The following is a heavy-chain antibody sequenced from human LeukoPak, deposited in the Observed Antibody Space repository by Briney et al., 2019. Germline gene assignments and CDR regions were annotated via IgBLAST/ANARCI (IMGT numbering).Heavy chain of an antibody. CDR3: ARDGTPIFGGMDV. CDR1: GGSISSGGYY. J-gene: IGHJ6*02. Sequence: SETLSLTCIVSGGSISSGGYYWSWIRQHSGKGLEWTGYIYYSGSTYYNPSLKSRVTISVDTSKNQFSLKLSSVTAADTAVYYCARDGTPIFGGMDVWGQGTTVTVSS. CDR2: IYYSGST. V-gene: IGHV4-31*03. D-gene: IGHD3-3*01.